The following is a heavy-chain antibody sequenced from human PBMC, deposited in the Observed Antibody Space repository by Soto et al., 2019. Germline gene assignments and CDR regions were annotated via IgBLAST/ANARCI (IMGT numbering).Heavy chain of an antibody. CDR1: GFTVSTQY. Sequence: GGSLRLSCAASGFTVSTQYMSWVRQAPGKGLEWVSVIYSGGSTFYADSVRGRFTISRDNSKNTVNLQMNSLRAGDTAVYYCARDPWAADYWGQGTLVTVSS. J-gene: IGHJ4*02. V-gene: IGHV3-66*01. D-gene: IGHD3-16*01. CDR3: ARDPWAADY. CDR2: IYSGGST.